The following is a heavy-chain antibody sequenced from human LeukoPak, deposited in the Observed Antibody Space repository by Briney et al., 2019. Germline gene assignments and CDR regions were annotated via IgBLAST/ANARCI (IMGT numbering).Heavy chain of an antibody. Sequence: SETLFLTCTVSGGSVSSGSYYWSWIRQPPGKGLEWIGYIYYSGSTNYNPSLKSRATISVDMSKNQFSLKLSSVTAADTAVYYCARLHSGNSNWFDPWGQGTLVTVSS. J-gene: IGHJ5*02. V-gene: IGHV4-61*01. D-gene: IGHD1-26*01. CDR2: IYYSGST. CDR1: GGSVSSGSYY. CDR3: ARLHSGNSNWFDP.